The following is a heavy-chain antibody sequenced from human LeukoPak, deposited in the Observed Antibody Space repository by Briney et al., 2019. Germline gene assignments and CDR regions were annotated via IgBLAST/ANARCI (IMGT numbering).Heavy chain of an antibody. J-gene: IGHJ6*02. Sequence: GGSLRLSCAASGFTFDDYAMHWVRQAPGKGLEWVSLISGDGGSTYYADSVKGRFTISRDNSKNSLYLQMNSLRTEDTALYYCAKATVAGTFYYYYGMDVWGQGTTVTASS. D-gene: IGHD6-19*01. V-gene: IGHV3-43*02. CDR3: AKATVAGTFYYYYGMDV. CDR2: ISGDGGST. CDR1: GFTFDDYA.